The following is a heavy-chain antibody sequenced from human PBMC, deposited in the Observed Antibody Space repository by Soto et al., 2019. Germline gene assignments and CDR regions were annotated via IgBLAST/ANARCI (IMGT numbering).Heavy chain of an antibody. CDR1: GYFISNGYY. J-gene: IGHJ4*02. V-gene: IGHV4-38-2*02. Sequence: SETLSLTCAVSGYFISNGYYWDWIRQPPGKGLEWIGSIYPTGTTYYNPSLKSRVTISVDTSKNHFSLKLTSVTAADTAVYYCARDANYGLYYFDHWGQGTLVTVPQ. D-gene: IGHD3-10*01. CDR2: IYPTGTT. CDR3: ARDANYGLYYFDH.